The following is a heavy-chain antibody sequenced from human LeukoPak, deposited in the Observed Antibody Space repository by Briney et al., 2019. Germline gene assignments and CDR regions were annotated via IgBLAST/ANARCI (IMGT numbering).Heavy chain of an antibody. CDR1: GSSMSRGYY. Sequence: SETLSLTCSLSGSSMSRGYYWGWIRQPPGKGLQWIASIYYSGTTWYNPSLRSRVSISVDTSKIQFSLELTSMTAADTAVYYCARTHYCNEGEPCGAFDVWGQRTMVTVSS. J-gene: IGHJ3*01. D-gene: IGHD2/OR15-2a*01. CDR3: ARTHYCNEGEPCGAFDV. CDR2: IYYSGTT. V-gene: IGHV4-38-2*02.